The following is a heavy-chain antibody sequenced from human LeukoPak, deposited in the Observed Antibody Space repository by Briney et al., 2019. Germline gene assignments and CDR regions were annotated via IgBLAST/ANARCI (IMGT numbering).Heavy chain of an antibody. V-gene: IGHV4-31*11. J-gene: IGHJ1*01. Sequence: PSQTLSLTCAVSGGSISSDGDYWSWIRQRPGKGLEWIGYIYYSGATYYSPSLKSRVTISVDTSKNQFSLKLSSVTAADTAVYYCARGVSYYDSSGYYNEYFQHWGQGTLVTVSS. CDR1: GGSISSDGDY. D-gene: IGHD3-22*01. CDR2: IYYSGAT. CDR3: ARGVSYYDSSGYYNEYFQH.